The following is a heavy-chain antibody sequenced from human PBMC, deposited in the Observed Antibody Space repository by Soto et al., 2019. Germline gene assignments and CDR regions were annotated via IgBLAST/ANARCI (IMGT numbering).Heavy chain of an antibody. CDR3: ARDRGSYYFEYFQH. V-gene: IGHV3-30*04. CDR2: ISYDGSNK. D-gene: IGHD1-26*01. Sequence: GGSLRLSCAASGFTFSSYAMHWVRQAPGKGLEWVAVISYDGSNKYYADSVKGRFTISRDNSKNTLYLQMNSLRAEDTAVYYCARDRGSYYFEYFQHWGQGTLVTVSS. J-gene: IGHJ1*01. CDR1: GFTFSSYA.